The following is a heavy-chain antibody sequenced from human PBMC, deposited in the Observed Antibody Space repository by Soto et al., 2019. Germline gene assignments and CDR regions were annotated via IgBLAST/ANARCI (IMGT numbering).Heavy chain of an antibody. J-gene: IGHJ4*02. CDR2: IYSDGST. CDR3: ASRRNPYGAYDY. Sequence: GGSLRLSCTASGFTFSSHAMAWVRQAPGKGLEWVSIIYSDGSTYYADSVKGRFTISRDNSKNTLYLQMNSLRADDTAVYYCASRRNPYGAYDYWGQGTLVTVSS. CDR1: GFTFSSHA. D-gene: IGHD4-17*01. V-gene: IGHV3-66*01.